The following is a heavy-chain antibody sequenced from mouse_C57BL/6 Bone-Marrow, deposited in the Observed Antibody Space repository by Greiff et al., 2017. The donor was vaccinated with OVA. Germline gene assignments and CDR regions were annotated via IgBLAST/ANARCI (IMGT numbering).Heavy chain of an antibody. J-gene: IGHJ4*01. D-gene: IGHD2-3*01. CDR2: ISSGSSTI. CDR1: GFTFSDYG. Sequence: EVKLMESGGGLVKPGGSLKLSCAASGFTFSDYGMHWVRQAPEKGLEWVAYISSGSSTIYYADTVTGRFTISRDNAKNTLFLQMTSLRSEDTAMYYCARTGWLPYYYAMDYWGQGTSVTVSS. CDR3: ARTGWLPYYYAMDY. V-gene: IGHV5-17*01.